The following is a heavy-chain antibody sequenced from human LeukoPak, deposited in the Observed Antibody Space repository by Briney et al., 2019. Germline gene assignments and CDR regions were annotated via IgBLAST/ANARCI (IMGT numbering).Heavy chain of an antibody. CDR2: ISSTSADI. Sequence: GGSLRLSCTASGFIFSNHGMNWVRQAPGEGLEWISYISSTSADIYYVDSVKGRFTISGDNAKNSLYLQMNSLRAEDTAIYYCARRGPYFDYWGQGILVTVSS. CDR1: GFIFSNHG. V-gene: IGHV3-21*05. D-gene: IGHD3-10*01. J-gene: IGHJ4*02. CDR3: ARRGPYFDY.